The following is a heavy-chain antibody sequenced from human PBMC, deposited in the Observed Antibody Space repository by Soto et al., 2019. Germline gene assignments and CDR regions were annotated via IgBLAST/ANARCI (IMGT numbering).Heavy chain of an antibody. CDR1: GFTFSGYG. CDR2: IWYDGSYK. CDR3: ARNPCSDGSCYFDY. V-gene: IGHV3-33*01. Sequence: GGSLRLSCAASGFTFSGYGMHWVRQAPGKGLEWVAVIWYDGSYKYYGDSVKGRFTISRDNSKDTLYLQMNSLGAEDTAMYHCARNPCSDGSCYFDYWGQGTLVTVSS. D-gene: IGHD2-15*01. J-gene: IGHJ4*02.